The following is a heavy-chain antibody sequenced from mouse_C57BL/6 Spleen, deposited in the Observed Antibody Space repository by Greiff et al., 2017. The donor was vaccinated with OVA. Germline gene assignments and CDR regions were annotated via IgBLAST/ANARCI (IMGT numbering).Heavy chain of an antibody. CDR3: ARRGYYAPDY. Sequence: EVQGVESGGGLVKPGGSLKLSCAASGFTFSSYTMSWVRQTPEKRLEWVATISGGGGNTYYPDSVKGRFTISRDNAKNTLYLQMSSLRSEDTALYYCARRGYYAPDYWGQGTTLTVSS. V-gene: IGHV5-9*01. CDR1: GFTFSSYT. D-gene: IGHD1-1*01. CDR2: ISGGGGNT. J-gene: IGHJ2*01.